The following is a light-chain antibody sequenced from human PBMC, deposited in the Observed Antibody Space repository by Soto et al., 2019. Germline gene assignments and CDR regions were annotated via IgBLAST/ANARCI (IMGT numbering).Light chain of an antibody. Sequence: QSVLTQPHSASGAPGQRVTISCSGSNSNIGTTTVNWYQHVPGTAPKLLIYSSSQRPSGVPDRFSGSRSGTSASLAISGLQSEDEADYYCAAWEDSLNAVVFGGGTKLTVL. CDR1: NSNIGTTT. V-gene: IGLV1-44*01. CDR3: AAWEDSLNAVV. CDR2: SSS. J-gene: IGLJ2*01.